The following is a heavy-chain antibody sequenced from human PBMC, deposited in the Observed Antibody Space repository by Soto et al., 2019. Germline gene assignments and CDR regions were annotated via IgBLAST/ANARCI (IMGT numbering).Heavy chain of an antibody. V-gene: IGHV3-21*01. Sequence: DVQLVESGGGLVKPGGSLRLSCAASGFNFITLSMNWVRQAPGKGLEWVSSISASSSSIYYAESVKGRFTVSRDNAKNSLYLQMSSRTAEDMALYYCVRDAYNRDAVAMWGQGKTVTVSS. J-gene: IGHJ3*02. CDR1: GFNFITLS. D-gene: IGHD1-20*01. CDR3: VRDAYNRDAVAM. CDR2: ISASSSSI.